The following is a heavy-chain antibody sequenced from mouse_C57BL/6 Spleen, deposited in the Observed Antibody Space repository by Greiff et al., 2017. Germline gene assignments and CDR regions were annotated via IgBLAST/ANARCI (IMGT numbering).Heavy chain of an antibody. CDR3: ARRGIYYGYDGYYFDY. D-gene: IGHD2-2*01. CDR1: GYTFTDYY. V-gene: IGHV1-26*01. CDR2: INPNNGGT. Sequence: VQLKQSGPELVKPGASVKISCKASGYTFTDYYMNWVKQSHGKSLEWIGDINPNNGGTSYNQKFKGKATLTVDKSSSTAYMELRSLTSEDSAVYYCARRGIYYGYDGYYFDYWGQGTTLTGSS. J-gene: IGHJ2*01.